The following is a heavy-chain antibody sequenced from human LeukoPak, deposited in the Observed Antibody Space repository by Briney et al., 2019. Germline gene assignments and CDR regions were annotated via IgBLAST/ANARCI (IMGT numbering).Heavy chain of an antibody. CDR2: IYWDDDK. Sequence: SGPTLVNPTQTLTLTCTFSGFSLRTAGVGVGWIRQPPGKALEWLAVIYWDDDKPYSPSLKSRLTITKETSKNQVVLTMTNMDPVHPGTYYCALRNILPPFDYWGQGTLVTVSS. V-gene: IGHV2-5*02. D-gene: IGHD2-15*01. J-gene: IGHJ4*02. CDR1: GFSLRTAGVG. CDR3: ALRNILPPFDY.